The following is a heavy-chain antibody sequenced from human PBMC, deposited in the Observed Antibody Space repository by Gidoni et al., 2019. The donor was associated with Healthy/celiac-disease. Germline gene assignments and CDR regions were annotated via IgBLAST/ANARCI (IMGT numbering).Heavy chain of an antibody. J-gene: IGHJ4*02. V-gene: IGHV1-24*01. CDR1: GYTLTELS. D-gene: IGHD6-19*01. Sequence: QVQLVQSGAEVKKPGASVKVSCKVAGYTLTELSMHWVRQAPGKGLEWMGGFDPEDGEPIFAQKFQGRVTMTADTSTDTAYMELSSLRSEDTAVYYCATRGIAVAGEEYWGQGTLVTVSS. CDR3: ATRGIAVAGEEY. CDR2: FDPEDGEP.